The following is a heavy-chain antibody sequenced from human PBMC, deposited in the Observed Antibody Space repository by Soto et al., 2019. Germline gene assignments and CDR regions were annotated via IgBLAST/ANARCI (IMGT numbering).Heavy chain of an antibody. CDR3: ASSALGPAAAGTAPSNWFDP. CDR1: GGSISSFN. D-gene: IGHD6-13*01. CDR2: IYYSGST. J-gene: IGHJ5*02. Sequence: SETLCLTRTVSGGSISSFNWSWIRQPPGKGLEWIGYIYYSGSTNYNPSLKSRVTISVDTSKNQFSLKLSSVTAADTAVYYCASSALGPAAAGTAPSNWFDPWGQGTLATVSS. V-gene: IGHV4-59*01.